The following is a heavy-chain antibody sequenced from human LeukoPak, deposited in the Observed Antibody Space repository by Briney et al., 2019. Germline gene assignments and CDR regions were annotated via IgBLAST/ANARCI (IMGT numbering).Heavy chain of an antibody. D-gene: IGHD2-2*01. V-gene: IGHV3-23*01. J-gene: IGHJ4*02. CDR1: GFTFSSYA. CDR3: AKLGSDQYYFDY. CDR2: ISGSGGST. Sequence: AGGSLRLSCAASGFTFSSYAMSWVRQAPGKGLEWVSAISGSGGSTYYADSVKGRFTISRDNSKNTLYLQMNSLRAEDTAVYYCAKLGSDQYYFDYWGQGTLVTVSS.